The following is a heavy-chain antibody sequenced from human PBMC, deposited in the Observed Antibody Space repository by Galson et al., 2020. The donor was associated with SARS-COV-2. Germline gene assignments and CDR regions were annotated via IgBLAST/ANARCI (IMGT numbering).Heavy chain of an antibody. Sequence: SETLSLTCTVSGGSISSGGYYWSWIRQHPGKGLEWIGYIYYSGSTYYNPSLKSRVTISVDTSKNQFSLKLSSVTAADTAVYYYARDQRLRYFDYDYYYYGMDVWGQGTTVTVSS. CDR2: IYYSGST. V-gene: IGHV4-31*03. CDR3: ARDQRLRYFDYDYYYYGMDV. J-gene: IGHJ6*02. D-gene: IGHD3-9*01. CDR1: GGSISSGGYY.